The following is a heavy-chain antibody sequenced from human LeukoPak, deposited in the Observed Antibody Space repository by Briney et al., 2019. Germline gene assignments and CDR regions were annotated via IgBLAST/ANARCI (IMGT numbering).Heavy chain of an antibody. CDR2: INHSGST. Sequence: PSETLSLTCAVYGGSFSGYYWSWIRQPPWKGLEWIGEINHSGSTNYNPSLKSRVTISVDTSKNQFSLKLSSVTAADTAVYYCARPVGATPPHYFDYWGQGTLVTVSS. CDR3: ARPVGATPPHYFDY. V-gene: IGHV4-34*01. CDR1: GGSFSGYY. D-gene: IGHD1-26*01. J-gene: IGHJ4*02.